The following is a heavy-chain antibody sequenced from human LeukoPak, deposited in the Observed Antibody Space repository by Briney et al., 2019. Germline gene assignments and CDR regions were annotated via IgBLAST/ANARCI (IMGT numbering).Heavy chain of an antibody. J-gene: IGHJ4*02. D-gene: IGHD3-10*01. Sequence: SETLSLTCTVSGYFISTGYYWGWIRQSPGQGLEWIAIIYHSGNNYYNPSLKSRVTISVDTSKNHFSLKLTSVTAADTAVYYCATNLYGSGNYFAYWGQGTLVTVSS. CDR1: GYFISTGYY. V-gene: IGHV4-38-2*02. CDR3: ATNLYGSGNYFAY. CDR2: IYHSGNN.